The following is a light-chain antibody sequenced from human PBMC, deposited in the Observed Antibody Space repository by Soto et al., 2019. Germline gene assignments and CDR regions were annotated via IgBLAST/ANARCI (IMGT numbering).Light chain of an antibody. J-gene: IGKJ1*01. CDR3: QQYWSYPQT. Sequence: IQLSQSPSSLSASVGDSVTIPCRASQGVSDWVAWYQQKPGTAPKLLVYEVSILESGVPARFSGSGSGTEFTFTITRLQPEDFVTYYCQQYWSYPQTFGQGTKVDVK. V-gene: IGKV1-5*01. CDR2: EVS. CDR1: QGVSDW.